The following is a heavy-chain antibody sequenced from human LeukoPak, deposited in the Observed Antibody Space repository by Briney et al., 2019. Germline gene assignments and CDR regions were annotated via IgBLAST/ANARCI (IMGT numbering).Heavy chain of an antibody. CDR2: IGAGGTFT. CDR3: AKGLVCTTYGYYFYY. D-gene: IGHD2-8*01. V-gene: IGHV3-23*01. Sequence: GGSLRLSCTGSRLTFTIYAMNCLRQAPGKGLEWVSGIGAGGTFTYYADSVKGRFTIFRDNSRNKLYLQMNSLTADATAVYYFAKGLVCTTYGYYFYYWGQGTLVTVSS. CDR1: RLTFTIYA. J-gene: IGHJ4*02.